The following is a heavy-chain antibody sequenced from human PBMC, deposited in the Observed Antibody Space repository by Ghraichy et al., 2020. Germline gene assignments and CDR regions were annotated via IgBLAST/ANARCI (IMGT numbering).Heavy chain of an antibody. CDR1: GGSISSGGYS. CDR2: IYHSGST. D-gene: IGHD3-22*01. Sequence: SETLSLTCAVSGGSISSGGYSWSWIRQPPGKGLEWIGYIYHSGSTYYNPSLKSRVTISVDRSKNQFSLKLSSVTAADTAVYYCARVYYDSSGTDAFDIWGQGTMVTVSS. J-gene: IGHJ3*02. CDR3: ARVYYDSSGTDAFDI. V-gene: IGHV4-30-2*01.